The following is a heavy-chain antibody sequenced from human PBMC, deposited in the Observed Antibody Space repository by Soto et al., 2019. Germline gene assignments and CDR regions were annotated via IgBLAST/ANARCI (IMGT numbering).Heavy chain of an antibody. CDR1: GFTFSSYG. CDR2: ISYDGSNK. Sequence: QVQLVESGGGVVQPGRSLRLSCAASGFTFSSYGMHWVRQAPGKGLEWVAVISYDGSNKYYADSVKGRFTISRDNSKNPLYLQMNSLRAEDTAVYYCAKMGPLQVVVVIPPPYYYYGMDVWGQGTTVTVSS. J-gene: IGHJ6*02. D-gene: IGHD3-22*01. V-gene: IGHV3-30*18. CDR3: AKMGPLQVVVVIPPPYYYYGMDV.